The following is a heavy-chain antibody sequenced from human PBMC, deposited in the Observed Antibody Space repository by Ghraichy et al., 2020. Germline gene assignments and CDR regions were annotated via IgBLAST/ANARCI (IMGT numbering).Heavy chain of an antibody. V-gene: IGHV3-21*01. J-gene: IGHJ6*02. CDR2: ISAGSGVI. CDR3: ARDSVPASIPYGVDV. Sequence: GESLNISCVASGFMFDDYTMNWVRQAQGKGLEWVASISAGSGVIYYAHSVRGRFTPSRDNAKNSLYLQMNALRVEDTAVYYCARDSVPASIPYGVDVWGQGTTVIVSS. D-gene: IGHD2-2*02. CDR1: GFMFDDYT.